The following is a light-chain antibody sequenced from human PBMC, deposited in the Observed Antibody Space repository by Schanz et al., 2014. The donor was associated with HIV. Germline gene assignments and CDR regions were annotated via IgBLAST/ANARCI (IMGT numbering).Light chain of an antibody. CDR2: DVT. J-gene: IGLJ3*02. CDR1: SSDVGGYNH. V-gene: IGLV2-14*03. Sequence: QSALTQPPSASGSPGQSVTISCTGTSSDVGGYNHVSWYQQHPGKAPKLMIYDVTNRPSGVSNRFSGSKSGNTASLTISGLQAEDEADYYCGSYTSSNTPWMFGGGTKLTVL. CDR3: GSYTSSNTPWM.